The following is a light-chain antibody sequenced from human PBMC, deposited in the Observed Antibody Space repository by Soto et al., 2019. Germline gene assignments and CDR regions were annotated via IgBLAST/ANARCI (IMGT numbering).Light chain of an antibody. Sequence: QSALTQPRSVSGSPGQSVPISCTGTTTDVGGYNYVSWYQQHPGKTPNLMIYDVSKRPSGVPDRFSGSKSGNTASLTISGLQADDEADYYCCSYAGSHLYVFGTGTKLTVL. V-gene: IGLV2-11*01. CDR3: CSYAGSHLYV. CDR2: DVS. J-gene: IGLJ1*01. CDR1: TTDVGGYNY.